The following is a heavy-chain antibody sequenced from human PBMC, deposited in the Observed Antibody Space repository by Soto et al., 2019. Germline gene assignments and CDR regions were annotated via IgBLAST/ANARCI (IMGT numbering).Heavy chain of an antibody. Sequence: PGGSLRLSCAVSGFTSSSYWMHWVRQAPGKGLVWVSRINTDGTTTTYADSVKGRFTISRDNAKNTLYLQMNSLRAEDTAVYYCAREGSSGSHRCYFFDCWGQGTLVTVSS. CDR2: INTDGTTT. D-gene: IGHD3-16*02. CDR3: AREGSSGSHRCYFFDC. CDR1: GFTSSSYW. V-gene: IGHV3-74*01. J-gene: IGHJ4*01.